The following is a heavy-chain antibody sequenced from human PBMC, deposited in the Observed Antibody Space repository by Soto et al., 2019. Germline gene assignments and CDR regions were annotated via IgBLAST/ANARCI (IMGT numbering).Heavy chain of an antibody. CDR2: INAGNGNT. CDR1: GYTFTSYA. V-gene: IGHV1-3*05. D-gene: IGHD6-19*01. J-gene: IGHJ4*02. CDR3: ARAVAVPADFDY. Sequence: QVQLVQSGAEEKKPGASVKVSCKASGYTFTSYAMHWVRQAPGQRHERMGWINAGNGNTKYSQKFQGRVTITRGTSASTAYMDLSSLTSEDTAVYYCARAVAVPADFDYWGQGTLVTVSS.